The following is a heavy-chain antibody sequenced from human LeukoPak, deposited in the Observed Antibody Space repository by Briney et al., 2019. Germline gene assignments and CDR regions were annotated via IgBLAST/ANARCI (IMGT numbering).Heavy chain of an antibody. CDR1: GFIFSDYG. Sequence: PGGSLKLSCTASGFIFSDYGMHWVRQPPGKGLEWIGEIYHSGSTNYNPSLKSRVTISVDTSKNQFSLKLTSVTAADTAVYYCARRYQLLYSRARWFDPWGQGTLVTVSS. V-gene: IGHV4-4*02. CDR2: IYHSGST. J-gene: IGHJ5*02. D-gene: IGHD2-2*02. CDR3: ARRYQLLYSRARWFDP.